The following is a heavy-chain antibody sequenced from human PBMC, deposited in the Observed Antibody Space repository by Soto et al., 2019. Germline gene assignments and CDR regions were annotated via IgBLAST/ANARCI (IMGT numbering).Heavy chain of an antibody. CDR2: IYNGGST. D-gene: IGHD3-3*01. CDR3: ARAPVGLDTISYFDY. J-gene: IGHJ4*02. Sequence: SETLSLTCTVSGDSVSSVGFHWAWLRRPPGKGLEWIGYIYNGGSTYYRPSLESRMHMSLDATRNRYSLRLTSVTAADTAVYFCARAPVGLDTISYFDYWGQGKLVTVSS. CDR1: GDSVSSVGFH. V-gene: IGHV4-30-4*01.